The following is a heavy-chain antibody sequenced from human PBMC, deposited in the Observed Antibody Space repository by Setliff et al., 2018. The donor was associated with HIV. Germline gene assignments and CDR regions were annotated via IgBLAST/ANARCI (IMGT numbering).Heavy chain of an antibody. J-gene: IGHJ4*02. CDR3: ISLYLGY. CDR1: GFYFTNAW. V-gene: IGHV3-15*01. D-gene: IGHD2-8*01. CDR2: IKSKIDGETR. Sequence: GGSLRLSCAVSGFYFTNAWMTWVRQTPGKGLEWVGRIKSKIDGETRHYAASVKGRFTISRNDSTDTLYLQMDSLKTEDTAVYYCISLYLGYWGQGALVTVSS.